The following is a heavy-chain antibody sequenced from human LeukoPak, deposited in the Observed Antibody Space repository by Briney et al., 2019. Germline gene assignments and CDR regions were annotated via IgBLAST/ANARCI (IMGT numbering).Heavy chain of an antibody. Sequence: SVKVSCKASGYTFTSYGISWVRQAPGQGLEWMGGIIPIFGTANYAQKFQGRVTITADESTSTAYMELSSLRSEDTAVYYCARARDSGRLDAFDIWGQGTVVTVSS. CDR3: ARARDSGRLDAFDI. D-gene: IGHD1-26*01. CDR2: IIPIFGTA. CDR1: GYTFTSYG. J-gene: IGHJ3*02. V-gene: IGHV1-69*13.